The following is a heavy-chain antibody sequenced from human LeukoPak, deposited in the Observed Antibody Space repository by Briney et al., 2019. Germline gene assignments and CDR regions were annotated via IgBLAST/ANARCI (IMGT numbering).Heavy chain of an antibody. CDR1: GGTFSSHG. CDR2: IIPIFGAT. J-gene: IGHJ4*02. V-gene: IGHV1-69*05. D-gene: IGHD3-22*01. CDR3: ARRWPHSSGYYLFDY. Sequence: GSSVKVSRKASGGTFSSHGFSWVRQAPGQGLEWVGGIIPIFGATNYAQKFQGRVTITTDDSTSTGYMELSSLRSEDTAVYYCARRWPHSSGYYLFDYWGQGTLVTVSS.